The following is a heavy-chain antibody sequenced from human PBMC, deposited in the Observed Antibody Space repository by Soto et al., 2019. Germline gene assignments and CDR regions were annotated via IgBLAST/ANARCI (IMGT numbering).Heavy chain of an antibody. CDR1: GFTFSGYW. CDR2: IKQDGSEQ. CDR3: ASEAV. J-gene: IGHJ6*02. Sequence: EVQLVESGGGLVQPGGSLRLSCAASGFTFSGYWMSWVRQAPGKGLEWVANIKQDGSEQFYVDSVKGRFTISRDNAKNSLYLPMNCLRAEDTAVYYCASEAVWGQGTTVTVSS. V-gene: IGHV3-7*05.